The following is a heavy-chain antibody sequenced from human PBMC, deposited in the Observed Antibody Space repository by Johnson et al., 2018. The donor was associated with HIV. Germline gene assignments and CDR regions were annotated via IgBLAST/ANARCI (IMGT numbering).Heavy chain of an antibody. CDR3: AKGHPYYYGSGSYYNGDAFDI. J-gene: IGHJ3*02. D-gene: IGHD3-10*01. CDR1: GFTFSNYD. CDR2: IRHDGSNK. V-gene: IGHV3-30*02. Sequence: QMLLVESGGGLVQPGGSRRLSCAASGFTFSNYDMHWVRQAPGKGLEWVAFIRHDGSNKYYADSVKGRFTISRDNSKNTLYLQLDSLRAEDTAVYYCAKGHPYYYGSGSYYNGDAFDIWGQGTMVTVSS.